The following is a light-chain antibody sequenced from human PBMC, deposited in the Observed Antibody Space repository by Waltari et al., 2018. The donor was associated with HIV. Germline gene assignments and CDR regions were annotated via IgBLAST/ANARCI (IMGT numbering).Light chain of an antibody. CDR1: QSVNSNY. Sequence: ETLLTQSPDTLSLSPGERAILSCRASQSVNSNYLAWYQQKPGQAPRLLIYAVSNRATGIPDKFSGSGSGTDFTLTISRLEPEDFAVYYCQQFATSPYTFGQGTKVDLK. J-gene: IGKJ2*01. CDR3: QQFATSPYT. CDR2: AVS. V-gene: IGKV3-20*01.